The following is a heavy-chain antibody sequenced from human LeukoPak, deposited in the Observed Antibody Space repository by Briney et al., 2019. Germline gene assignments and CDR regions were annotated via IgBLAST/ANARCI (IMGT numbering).Heavy chain of an antibody. J-gene: IGHJ3*02. CDR1: GGSISSYY. CDR3: ARDLYGGNSI. V-gene: IGHV4-59*01. CDR2: IYYSGST. D-gene: IGHD4-23*01. Sequence: SETLSPTCTVSGGSISSYYWSWIRQPPGKGLEWIGYIYYSGSTNYNPSLKSRVTISVDTSKNQFSLKLSSVTAADTAVYYCARDLYGGNSIWGQGTMVTVSS.